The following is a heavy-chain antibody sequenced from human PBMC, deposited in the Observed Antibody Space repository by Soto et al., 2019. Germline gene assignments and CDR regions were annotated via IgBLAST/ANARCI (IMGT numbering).Heavy chain of an antibody. D-gene: IGHD4-17*01. CDR2: VYARGAT. CDR3: ARSSGDDFFYYGMDV. Sequence: QVELQESGPGLVKPSETLSLTCSVSGASITSHYWSWIRQSAGEGLQWIGRVYARGATNYNPSLKSRVTISGDTSNNHFSLKLTSVTAADTAVYYCARSSGDDFFYYGMDVWGHGTTVTVSS. V-gene: IGHV4-4*07. J-gene: IGHJ6*02. CDR1: GASITSHY.